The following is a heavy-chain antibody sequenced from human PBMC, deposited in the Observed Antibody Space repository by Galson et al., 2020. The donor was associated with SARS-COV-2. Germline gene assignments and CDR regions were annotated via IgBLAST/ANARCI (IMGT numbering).Heavy chain of an antibody. J-gene: IGHJ4*02. CDR2: IDWDDDK. Sequence: SGHTLVKPTQTLTLTCTFSGFSLTTSGMGVTWIRQPPGKALEWLALIDWDDDKYYSTSLRTRLTISRDTSKNQVFLTMTNMDPVDTATYYCARMADGYGGDDYGSSPFDYWGQGTLVTVSS. D-gene: IGHD5-12*01. V-gene: IGHV2-70*01. CDR3: ARMADGYGGDDYGSSPFDY. CDR1: GFSLTTSGMG.